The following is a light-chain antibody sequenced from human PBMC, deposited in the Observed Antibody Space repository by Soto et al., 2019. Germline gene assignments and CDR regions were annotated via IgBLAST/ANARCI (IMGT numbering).Light chain of an antibody. CDR3: QKYNSVTRT. J-gene: IGKJ1*01. V-gene: IGKV1-27*01. CDR1: QGISNY. CDR2: AAS. Sequence: DLQMTQSPSSLSASVGDTVTIACRASQGISNYVAWYQQKPGKVPRLLIYAASTLQSGVPSRFSGSGSGTDFTLTISSLQPEDVATYYCQKYNSVTRTFGQGTKVEIK.